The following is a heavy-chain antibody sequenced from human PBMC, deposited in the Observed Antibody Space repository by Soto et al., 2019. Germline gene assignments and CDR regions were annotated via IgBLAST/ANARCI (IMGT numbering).Heavy chain of an antibody. D-gene: IGHD6-6*01. Sequence: GAYLRPSCAGSGFTFRWVGMDWVRQAPGKGLEWVARISNGGSNEYCVDSVEGRFTISRDNSKNTLYLQMDSLRAEDTAVYYCVRPEYSSSSATIGYWGRGTLVTVSS. CDR1: GFTFRWVG. CDR2: ISNGGSNE. V-gene: IGHV3-30*03. J-gene: IGHJ4*02. CDR3: VRPEYSSSSATIGY.